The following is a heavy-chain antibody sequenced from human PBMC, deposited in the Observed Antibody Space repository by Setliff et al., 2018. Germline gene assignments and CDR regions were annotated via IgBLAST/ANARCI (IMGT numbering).Heavy chain of an antibody. Sequence: SQTLSLTCTVSGGSISSSSYYWGWIRQPPGKGLEWIGSIYYSGSTYYNPSLKSRVTISVDTSKNQFSLKLSSVTAADTAVYYCARDRVTTLENYFYYYGMDVWGQGTTVTVSS. J-gene: IGHJ6*02. CDR3: ARDRVTTLENYFYYYGMDV. CDR1: GGSISSSSYY. D-gene: IGHD4-17*01. CDR2: IYYSGST. V-gene: IGHV4-39*07.